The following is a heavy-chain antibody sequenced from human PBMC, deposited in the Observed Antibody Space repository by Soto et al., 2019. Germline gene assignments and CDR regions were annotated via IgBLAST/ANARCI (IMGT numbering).Heavy chain of an antibody. J-gene: IGHJ4*02. D-gene: IGHD1-26*01. Sequence: SETLSLTCTVSGGSISSGGYYWSWIRQHPGKGLEWIGYIYYIGSTYYNPPLKSRVTISVDGSKNQFSLKLSSVTAADTAVYYCARPYSGSRRYFDYWGQGTLVTVSS. CDR3: ARPYSGSRRYFDY. V-gene: IGHV4-31*03. CDR1: GGSISSGGYY. CDR2: IYYIGST.